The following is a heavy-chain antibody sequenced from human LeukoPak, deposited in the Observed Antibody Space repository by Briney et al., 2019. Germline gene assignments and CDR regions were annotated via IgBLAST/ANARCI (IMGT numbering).Heavy chain of an antibody. V-gene: IGHV4-34*01. CDR3: ARRSTRLYYYYGMDV. J-gene: IGHJ6*02. CDR2: INHSGST. D-gene: IGHD2-2*01. Sequence: GSLRLSCAASGFTFSSYAMSWVRQPPGKGLEWIGEINHSGSTNYNPSLKSRVTISVDTSKNQFSLKLSSVTAADTAVYYCARRSTRLYYYYGMDVWGQGTTVTVSS. CDR1: GFTFSSYA.